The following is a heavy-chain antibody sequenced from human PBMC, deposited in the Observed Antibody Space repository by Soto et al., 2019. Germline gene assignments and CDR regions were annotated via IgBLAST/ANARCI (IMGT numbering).Heavy chain of an antibody. CDR3: ARVMDGGIWGSSLFDY. V-gene: IGHV1-46*03. Sequence: QVQLVQSGAEVKKPGASVKVSCKASGYTFTSNYMHWARQAPGQGLEWMGVINPSGGSISYAQKFPGRVTMTRDTSTSTVCMELSRLRSEDTAVYYCARVMDGGIWGSSLFDYWGQGTLVTVSS. J-gene: IGHJ4*02. D-gene: IGHD3-16*01. CDR1: GYTFTSNY. CDR2: INPSGGSI.